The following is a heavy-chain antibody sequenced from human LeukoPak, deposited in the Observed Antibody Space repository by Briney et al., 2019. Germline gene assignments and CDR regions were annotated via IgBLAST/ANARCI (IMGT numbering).Heavy chain of an antibody. V-gene: IGHV3-23*01. Sequence: GGSLRFSCAASGFTFSSYAMSWVRQAPGKGLEWVSAISGSGGSTYYADSVKGRFTISRDNSKNTLYLQMNSLRAEDTAVYYCAKDPATMVRGVISDYYYYGMDVWGQGTTVTVSS. CDR3: AKDPATMVRGVISDYYYYGMDV. CDR1: GFTFSSYA. D-gene: IGHD3-10*01. J-gene: IGHJ6*02. CDR2: ISGSGGST.